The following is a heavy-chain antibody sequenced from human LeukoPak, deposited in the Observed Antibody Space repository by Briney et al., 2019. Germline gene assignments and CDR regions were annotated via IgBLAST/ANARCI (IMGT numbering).Heavy chain of an antibody. V-gene: IGHV3-48*02. CDR1: GFTFSSYN. CDR3: ARDMYYGDYEIDY. Sequence: GGSLRLSCAASGFTFSSYNMNWVRQAPGKGLEWVSYITSSSSTIYYADSVKGRFTISRDNAKNSLFLQMNSLRDEDSAVYYCARDMYYGDYEIDYWGQGTLVTVSS. CDR2: ITSSSSTI. J-gene: IGHJ4*02. D-gene: IGHD4-17*01.